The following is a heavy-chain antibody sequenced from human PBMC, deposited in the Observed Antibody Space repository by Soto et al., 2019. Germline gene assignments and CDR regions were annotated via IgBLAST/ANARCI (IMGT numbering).Heavy chain of an antibody. CDR3: ARAGQLVLPHYFDY. J-gene: IGHJ4*02. CDR1: GYTFTGYY. D-gene: IGHD6-13*01. CDR2: INPNSGGT. Sequence: ASVKVSCKASGYTFTGYYMHWVLQAPGQGLEWMGWINPNSGGTNYAQKFQGRVTMTRGTSISTAYMELSRLRSDDTAVYYCARAGQLVLPHYFDYWGQGTLVTVSS. V-gene: IGHV1-2*02.